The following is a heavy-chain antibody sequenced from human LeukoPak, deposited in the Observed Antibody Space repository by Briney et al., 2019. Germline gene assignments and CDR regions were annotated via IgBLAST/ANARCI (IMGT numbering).Heavy chain of an antibody. D-gene: IGHD3-22*01. CDR1: GFTVSSNY. Sequence: GGSLRLSCAASGFTVSSNYMSWVRQAPGKGLEWVSVIYSGGSTYYADSEKGRFTISRDNSRNTLYLQMNSLRAEDTAVYYCARDPGYDSNAFDIWGQGTMVTVSS. J-gene: IGHJ3*02. CDR2: IYSGGST. CDR3: ARDPGYDSNAFDI. V-gene: IGHV3-53*01.